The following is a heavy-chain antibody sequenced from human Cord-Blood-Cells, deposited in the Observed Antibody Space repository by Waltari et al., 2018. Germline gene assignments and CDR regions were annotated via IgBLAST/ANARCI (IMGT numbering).Heavy chain of an antibody. V-gene: IGHV1-2*02. J-gene: IGHJ4*02. Sequence: QVQLVQSGAEVKKPGASVKVSCKASGYTFPGHYMHWVRQAPGQGLEWMGWINPNSGGTNYAQKFQGRVTMTRDTSISTAYMELSRLRSDDTAVYYCARVWSEYSSSFDYWGQGTLVTVSS. D-gene: IGHD6-6*01. CDR3: ARVWSEYSSSFDY. CDR1: GYTFPGHY. CDR2: INPNSGGT.